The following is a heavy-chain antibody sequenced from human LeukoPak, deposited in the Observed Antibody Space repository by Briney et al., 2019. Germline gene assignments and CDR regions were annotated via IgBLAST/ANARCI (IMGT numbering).Heavy chain of an antibody. CDR2: IYYSGIT. V-gene: IGHV4-59*01. Sequence: PSETLSLTCTVSGGSISSYYWSWLRQPPGKGLEWSGFIYYSGITDYNPSLKSRVTISVDTSKNQFSLKLSSVTAADTAVYYCARVRALSYYDSSGDLYYFQYWGQGTLVTVSS. CDR1: GGSISSYY. D-gene: IGHD3-22*01. CDR3: ARVRALSYYDSSGDLYYFQY. J-gene: IGHJ4*02.